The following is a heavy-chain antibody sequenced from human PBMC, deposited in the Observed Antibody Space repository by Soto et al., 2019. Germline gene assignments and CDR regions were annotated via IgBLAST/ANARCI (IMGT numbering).Heavy chain of an antibody. Sequence: GGSLRLSCAASGFTFSSYAMHWVRQAPGKGLEWVAVISYDGSNKYYADSVKGRFTISRDNSKNTLYLQMNSLRAEDTAVYYCARDLNTAMVGYYYGMDVWGQGTTVTVSS. J-gene: IGHJ6*02. V-gene: IGHV3-30-3*01. D-gene: IGHD5-18*01. CDR2: ISYDGSNK. CDR1: GFTFSSYA. CDR3: ARDLNTAMVGYYYGMDV.